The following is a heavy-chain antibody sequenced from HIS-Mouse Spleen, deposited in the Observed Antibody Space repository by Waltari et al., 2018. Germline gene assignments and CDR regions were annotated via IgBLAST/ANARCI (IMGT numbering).Heavy chain of an antibody. CDR2: MNPNSGNT. CDR3: ARVYYDFWSGYYY. Sequence: QVQLVQSGAEVKKPGASVKVSCKASGYTFTRYDINWVRPATGQGREWMGWMNPNSGNTGYDKKFQGRVTMTRNTSISTAYMELSSLRSEETAVYYCARVYYDFWSGYYYWGQGTLVTVSS. D-gene: IGHD3-3*01. J-gene: IGHJ4*02. CDR1: GYTFTRYD. V-gene: IGHV1-8*02.